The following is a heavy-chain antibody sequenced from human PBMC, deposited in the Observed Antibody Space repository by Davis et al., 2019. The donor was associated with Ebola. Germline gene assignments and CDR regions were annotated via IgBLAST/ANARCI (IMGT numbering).Heavy chain of an antibody. D-gene: IGHD6-6*01. CDR2: INGAAWST. CDR3: VRGYSSSSGWFDT. J-gene: IGHJ5*02. Sequence: GESLKISCAASGFTFSLTDMNWFRQAPGRGPEWVANINGAAWSTSYADSVKGRFTISRDNSKNTLSLQMDSLRADDTAVYYCVRGYSSSSGWFDTWGQGTLVTVSS. CDR1: GFTFSLTD. V-gene: IGHV3-23*01.